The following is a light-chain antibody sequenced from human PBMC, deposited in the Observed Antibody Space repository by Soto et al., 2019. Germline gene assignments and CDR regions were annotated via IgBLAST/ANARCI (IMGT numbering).Light chain of an antibody. Sequence: EVVMTQSPATLSVSPGERATLSCRASQSLTSNLAWYQQKPGQAPRLLIYGASTRATGIPANFSGSGSGTEFTLSISSLQSEDFAVYYCQQYNIWPFTFGQGTKLEIK. CDR2: GAS. CDR3: QQYNIWPFT. V-gene: IGKV3-15*01. CDR1: QSLTSN. J-gene: IGKJ2*01.